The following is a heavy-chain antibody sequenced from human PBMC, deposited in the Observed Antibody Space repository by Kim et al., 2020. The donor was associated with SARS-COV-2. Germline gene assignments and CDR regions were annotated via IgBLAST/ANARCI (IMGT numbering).Heavy chain of an antibody. D-gene: IGHD4-4*01. V-gene: IGHV4-59*01. Sequence: SETLSLTCTVSGGSISTYYWSWVRQPPGKGLEWIGYIHYSGSTNYNPSLKSLVTISVDTSENQFSLKVSSVTAADTAVYYCARHYSNYVQSFDYWGQGTLVTVSS. CDR2: IHYSGST. J-gene: IGHJ4*02. CDR3: ARHYSNYVQSFDY. CDR1: GGSISTYY.